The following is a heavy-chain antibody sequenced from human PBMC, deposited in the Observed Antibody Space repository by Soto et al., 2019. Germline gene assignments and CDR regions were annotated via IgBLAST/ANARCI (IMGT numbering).Heavy chain of an antibody. CDR1: GGSISSGGYS. V-gene: IGHV4-30-2*01. Sequence: SETLSLTCAVSGGSISSGGYSWSWIRQPPGKGLEWIGYIYHSGSTYYNPSLKSRVTISVDRSKNQFSLKLSSVTAADTAVYYCARGDMVRGVIIAWYFDYWGQGTLVTGSS. CDR3: ARGDMVRGVIIAWYFDY. D-gene: IGHD3-10*01. CDR2: IYHSGST. J-gene: IGHJ4*02.